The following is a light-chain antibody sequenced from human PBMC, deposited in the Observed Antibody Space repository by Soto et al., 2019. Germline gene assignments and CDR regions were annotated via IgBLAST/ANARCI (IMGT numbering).Light chain of an antibody. CDR2: DAS. Sequence: EIVLTQSPATLSLSPGEIATLSCRASQSVTTFLAWYQQKPGQAPRLLIYDASDRATGIPARFSGSGAGTDFTLTISSLEPEDSAVYYCQQRSNWPSITFGQGTRLEIK. J-gene: IGKJ5*01. CDR3: QQRSNWPSIT. CDR1: QSVTTF. V-gene: IGKV3-11*01.